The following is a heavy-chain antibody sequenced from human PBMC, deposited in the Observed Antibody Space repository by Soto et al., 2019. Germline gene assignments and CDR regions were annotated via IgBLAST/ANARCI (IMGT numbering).Heavy chain of an antibody. D-gene: IGHD2-15*01. CDR2: IFYSGSP. CDR3: ATQPKTADIVLWFDP. V-gene: IGHV4-39*01. Sequence: QLQLQESGPGLVKASETLSLTCNVSGGSISSSRSYWAWIRQPPGKGLGWIANIFYSGSPYNNPSPACRLTVSVDTSKNHFTLKLSSVTAADTAVYYCATQPKTADIVLWFDPWGQGTLVT. J-gene: IGHJ5*02. CDR1: GGSISSSRSY.